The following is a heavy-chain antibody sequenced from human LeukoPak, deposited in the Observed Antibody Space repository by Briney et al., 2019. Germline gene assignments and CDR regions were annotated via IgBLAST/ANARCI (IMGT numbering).Heavy chain of an antibody. CDR3: ARADLGRDSSGYYYYYGMDV. Sequence: SSETLSLTCTVSGCSISSYYWSWLRQPPGKGLEWIGYIYYSGSTSYNPSLKSRVTISVATSKNQCSLKLSSVTATDTAVYYCARADLGRDSSGYYYYYGMDVWGQGTTVTVSS. J-gene: IGHJ6*02. CDR2: IYYSGST. V-gene: IGHV4-59*01. D-gene: IGHD3-22*01. CDR1: GCSISSYY.